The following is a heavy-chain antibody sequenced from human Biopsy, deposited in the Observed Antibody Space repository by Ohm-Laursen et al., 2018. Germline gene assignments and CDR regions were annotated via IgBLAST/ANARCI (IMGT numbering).Heavy chain of an antibody. D-gene: IGHD3-22*01. CDR2: VYYTGNT. CDR3: ARDRGYYSDRTVPGYFDL. J-gene: IGHJ2*01. V-gene: IGHV4-59*01. CDR1: GDSISSYY. Sequence: SQTLSLTCTVSGDSISSYYWSWIRQPPGKGLQWIGYVYYTGNTDYNPSLQSRVTISVDTSKNHFSLRLRSVTPADPAIYYCARDRGYYSDRTVPGYFDLWGRGTLVTVSS.